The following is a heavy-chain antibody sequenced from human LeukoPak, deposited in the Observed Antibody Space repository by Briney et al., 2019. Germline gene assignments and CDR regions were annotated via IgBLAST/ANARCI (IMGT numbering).Heavy chain of an antibody. D-gene: IGHD3-22*01. Sequence: PGGSLRLSCAASGFSFSRHWMSWVRQAPGKGLEWVGHIKSSADGGTTDYAAPVKGRFIISGDDSKDTLYLQVNGLRTDDTAVYYCAKYDTSVNFDYWGQGTLVIVSS. J-gene: IGHJ4*02. CDR1: GFSFSRHW. CDR2: IKSSADGGTT. CDR3: AKYDTSVNFDY. V-gene: IGHV3-15*01.